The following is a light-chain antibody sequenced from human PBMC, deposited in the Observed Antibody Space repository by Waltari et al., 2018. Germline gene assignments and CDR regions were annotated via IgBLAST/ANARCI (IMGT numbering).Light chain of an antibody. CDR3: MQGSHWPRT. CDR2: KIS. J-gene: IGKJ2*01. CDR1: QSLVHTDGNTY. V-gene: IGKV2-30*02. Sequence: DVVMTQSPLSLPVTLGQPASISCRSSQSLVHTDGNTYLNWFQQRPGQPPRRLIYKISRRESGVTDRFSGRWSGTDFTLKISRVEAEDVGVYYCMQGSHWPRTFGQGTKLEI.